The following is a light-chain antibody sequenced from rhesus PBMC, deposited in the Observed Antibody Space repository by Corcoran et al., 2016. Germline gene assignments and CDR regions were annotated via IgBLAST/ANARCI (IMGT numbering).Light chain of an antibody. CDR1: QGISNW. Sequence: DIQMTQSPSSLSASVGDRVTITCRASQGISNWLAWYQQKPGKAPKLLIDRASNLEPGVPSRCNGSGSGTDLTLPISSLQPEEIATYYWKQHDNSPWTCGQGTKVEIK. V-gene: IGKV1-69*01. CDR3: KQHDNSPWT. J-gene: IGKJ1*01. CDR2: RAS.